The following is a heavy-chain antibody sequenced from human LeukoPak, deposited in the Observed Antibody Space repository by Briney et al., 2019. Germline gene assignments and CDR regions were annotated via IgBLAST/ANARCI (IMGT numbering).Heavy chain of an antibody. CDR3: AKDRGDPRDYFDY. V-gene: IGHV3-23*01. D-gene: IGHD3-16*01. Sequence: HPGGSLRLSCAASGFTFSSYAMSWVRQAPGKGLEWVSAISGSGGSTYYAASVKGRFTISRDNSKNTLYLQMNTLRAEDTAVYYCAKDRGDPRDYFDYWGQGTLVTVSS. J-gene: IGHJ4*02. CDR1: GFTFSSYA. CDR2: ISGSGGST.